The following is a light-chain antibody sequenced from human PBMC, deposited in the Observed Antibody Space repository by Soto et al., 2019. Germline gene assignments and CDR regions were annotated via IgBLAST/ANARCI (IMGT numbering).Light chain of an antibody. Sequence: QSSLTQPASVSGSPGQSNTISCTGTISDVGLYDYVSWYHQHPGKAPQLMIYAVSNRPSGVSNRFSASKSGNTASLFISGLQAEDEADYYCRSYTSDSSYAFGSGTKVTVL. CDR1: ISDVGLYDY. CDR2: AVS. V-gene: IGLV2-14*01. J-gene: IGLJ1*01. CDR3: RSYTSDSSYA.